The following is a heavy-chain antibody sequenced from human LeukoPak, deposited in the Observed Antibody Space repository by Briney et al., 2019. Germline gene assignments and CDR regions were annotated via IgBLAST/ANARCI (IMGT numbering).Heavy chain of an antibody. J-gene: IGHJ4*02. CDR2: IWYDGSNK. CDR1: GFTFSRYG. D-gene: IGHD1-7*01. CDR3: AKEGPDNWNYAFDY. Sequence: GGSLRLSCAASGFTFSRYGMHWVRQAPGKGLEWVAIIWYDGSNKYYADSVKGRFTISRDNSKNKLYLQMNSLRAEDTAVYYCAKEGPDNWNYAFDYWGQGTPVTVSS. V-gene: IGHV3-33*06.